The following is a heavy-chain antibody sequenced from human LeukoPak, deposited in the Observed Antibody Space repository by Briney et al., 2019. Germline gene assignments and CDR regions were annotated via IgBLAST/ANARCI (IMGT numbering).Heavy chain of an antibody. V-gene: IGHV4-30-2*01. CDR1: VGSISSGGYS. J-gene: IGHJ3*02. Sequence: SETLSLTCAVSVGSISSGGYSWSWIRQPPGKGLEWIGYIHHSGSTYYYPSLKSRVTISVDRPKNQFSLKLSCVTAADTAVYYCARVLIIPMVRGVIPDAFDIWGQGTMVTVSS. CDR2: IHHSGST. CDR3: ARVLIIPMVRGVIPDAFDI. D-gene: IGHD3-10*01.